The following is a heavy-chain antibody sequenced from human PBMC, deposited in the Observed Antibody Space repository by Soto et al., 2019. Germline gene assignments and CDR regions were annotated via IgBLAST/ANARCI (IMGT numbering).Heavy chain of an antibody. J-gene: IGHJ6*03. Sequence: SETLSLTCTVSGGSISSSSYYWGWIRQPPGKGLEWFGSIYYSGSTYYNPSLKSRVTISVDTSKNQFSLKLSSVTAADTAVYYCARHPPKLGIGPTGGRRGYYYYYMDVWGKGTTVTVSS. CDR1: GGSISSSSYY. V-gene: IGHV4-39*01. CDR3: ARHPPKLGIGPTGGRRGYYYYYMDV. D-gene: IGHD7-27*01. CDR2: IYYSGST.